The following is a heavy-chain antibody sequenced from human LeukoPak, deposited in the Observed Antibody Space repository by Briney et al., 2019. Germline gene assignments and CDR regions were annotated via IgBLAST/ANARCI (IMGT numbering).Heavy chain of an antibody. CDR1: GFTFSSYA. D-gene: IGHD2-15*01. J-gene: IGHJ3*01. V-gene: IGHV3-23*01. Sequence: PSGGSLRLSCAASGFTFSSYAMSWVRQAPGKGLEWVSAISGSGATTYYTDSAKGCFTISRDNSKITLYLQMDSLRAEDTAMYYCAKAPNSGGNCYDASDVWGQGTMVTVSS. CDR3: AKAPNSGGNCYDASDV. CDR2: ISGSGATT.